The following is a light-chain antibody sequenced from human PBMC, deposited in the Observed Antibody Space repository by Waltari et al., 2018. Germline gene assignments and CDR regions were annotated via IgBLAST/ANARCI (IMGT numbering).Light chain of an antibody. CDR1: SSDVGAYDF. CDR2: AVT. V-gene: IGLV2-14*03. CDR3: SSYTSSSTYV. Sequence: QSALTQPASVSGSPGQSITISCTGTSSDVGAYDFVSWYQQHPGKAPKLLIYAVTSRPEGIADHFSGATSGNTASLTISGLQTEDEADYYCSSYTSSSTYVFGTGTKVTVL. J-gene: IGLJ1*01.